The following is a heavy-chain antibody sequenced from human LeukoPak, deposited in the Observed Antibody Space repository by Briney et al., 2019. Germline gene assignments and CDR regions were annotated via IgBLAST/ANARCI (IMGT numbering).Heavy chain of an antibody. CDR3: ARYDMNKFFDY. Sequence: PSETLSLTCAFYGGSFSGYYWSWIRQPPGKGLEWIGYIYYSGSTNYNPSLKSRVTMSVDTSKNQFSLKLSTVTAADTAMYYCARYDMNKFFDYWGQGILVTVSS. D-gene: IGHD3-9*01. CDR2: IYYSGST. J-gene: IGHJ4*02. V-gene: IGHV4-59*01. CDR1: GGSFSGYY.